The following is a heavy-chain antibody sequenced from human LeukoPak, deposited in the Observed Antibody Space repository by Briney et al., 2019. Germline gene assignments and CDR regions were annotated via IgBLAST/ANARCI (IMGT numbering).Heavy chain of an antibody. CDR1: GYTFTSYG. D-gene: IGHD2-15*01. CDR2: ISAYNGNT. CDR3: ARGGYCSGGSCYGYFDY. V-gene: IGHV1-18*01. J-gene: IGHJ4*02. Sequence: ASVKVSCKASGYTFTSYGISWVRQAPGQGLEGMGWISAYNGNTNYAQKLQGRVTMTTDTSTSTAYMELRSLRSDDTAVYYCARGGYCSGGSCYGYFDYWGQGTLVTVSS.